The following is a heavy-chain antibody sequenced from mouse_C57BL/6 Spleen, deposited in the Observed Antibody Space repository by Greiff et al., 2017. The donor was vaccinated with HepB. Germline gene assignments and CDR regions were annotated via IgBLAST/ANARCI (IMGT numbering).Heavy chain of an antibody. CDR1: GYSITSDY. CDR3: ARLDYGSSWGYFDV. J-gene: IGHJ1*03. CDR2: ISYSGST. Sequence: VQLKQSGPGLAKPSQTLSLTCSVTGYSITSDYWNWIRKFPGNKLEYMGYISYSGSTYYNPSLKSRISITRDTSKNQYYLQLNSVTTEDTATYYCARLDYGSSWGYFDVWGTGTTVTVSS. D-gene: IGHD1-1*01. V-gene: IGHV3-8*01.